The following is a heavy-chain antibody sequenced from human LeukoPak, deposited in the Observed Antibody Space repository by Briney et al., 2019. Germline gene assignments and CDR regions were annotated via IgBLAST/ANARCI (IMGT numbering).Heavy chain of an antibody. CDR2: INAGNGNT. D-gene: IGHD3-22*01. V-gene: IGHV1-3*01. CDR3: ARDLKRITMIVVVINYTPGGIDP. CDR1: GGTFSSYA. J-gene: IGHJ5*02. Sequence: ASVKVSCKASGGTFSSYAISWVRQAPGQRLEWMGWINAGNGNTKYSQKFQGRVTITRDTSASTAYMELSSLRSEDTAVYYCARDLKRITMIVVVINYTPGGIDPWGQGTLVTVSS.